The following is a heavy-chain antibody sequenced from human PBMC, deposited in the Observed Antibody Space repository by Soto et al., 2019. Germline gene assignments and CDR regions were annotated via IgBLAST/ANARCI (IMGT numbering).Heavy chain of an antibody. CDR1: GGSISSYY. CDR2: IYYSGST. Sequence: PSETLSLTCTVSGGSISSYYWSWIRQPPGKGLEWIGYIYYSGSTNYNPSLKSRVTISVDTSKNQFSLKLSSVTAADTAVYYCARGPLNIVATSSYYYGMDVWGQGTTVTVSS. D-gene: IGHD5-12*01. V-gene: IGHV4-59*12. CDR3: ARGPLNIVATSSYYYGMDV. J-gene: IGHJ6*02.